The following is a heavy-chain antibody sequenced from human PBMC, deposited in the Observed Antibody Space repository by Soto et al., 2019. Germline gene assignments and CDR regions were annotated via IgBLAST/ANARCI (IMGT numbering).Heavy chain of an antibody. Sequence: GGSLRLSCAASGFTVSTNYVSWVRQAPGKGLEWVSLIYSGGSTYYADSVKGRFTISRDDSENTLYLQMNSLRAEDTAVYYCATFRANDYEKYYYYYGLDVWGQGTPVTVSS. CDR2: IYSGGST. J-gene: IGHJ6*02. CDR1: GFTVSTNY. V-gene: IGHV3-53*01. CDR3: ATFRANDYEKYYYYYGLDV. D-gene: IGHD4-17*01.